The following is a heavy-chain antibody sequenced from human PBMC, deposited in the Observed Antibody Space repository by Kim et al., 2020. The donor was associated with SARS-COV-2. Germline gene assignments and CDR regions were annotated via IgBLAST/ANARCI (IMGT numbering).Heavy chain of an antibody. Sequence: SETLSLTCTVSGGSISSGGYYWSWIRQHPGKGLEWIGYIYYSGSTYYNPSLKSRVTISVDTSKNQFSLKLSSVTAADTAVYYCTREPLNYDFWSGPRGYYYYGMDVWGQGTTVTVSS. CDR3: TREPLNYDFWSGPRGYYYYGMDV. V-gene: IGHV4-31*03. CDR1: GGSISSGGYY. J-gene: IGHJ6*02. CDR2: IYYSGST. D-gene: IGHD3-3*01.